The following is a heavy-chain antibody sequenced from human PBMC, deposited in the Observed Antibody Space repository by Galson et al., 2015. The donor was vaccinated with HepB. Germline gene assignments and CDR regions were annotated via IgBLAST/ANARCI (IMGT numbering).Heavy chain of an antibody. J-gene: IGHJ4*02. Sequence: LSLTCTVSGGSTSSYYWSWIRQPPGKGLEWIGYIYYSGSTNYNPSLKSRVTISVDTSKNQFSLKLSSVTAADTAVYYCARELTGIVLYWGQGTLVTVSS. CDR3: ARELTGIVLY. CDR1: GGSTSSYY. V-gene: IGHV4-59*01. CDR2: IYYSGST. D-gene: IGHD1-20*01.